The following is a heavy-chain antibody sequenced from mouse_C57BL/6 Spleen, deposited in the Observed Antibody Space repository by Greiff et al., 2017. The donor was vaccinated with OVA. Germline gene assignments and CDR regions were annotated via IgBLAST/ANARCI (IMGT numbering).Heavy chain of an antibody. D-gene: IGHD1-1*01. V-gene: IGHV1-72*01. CDR3: ARTLYGSSGYFDV. CDR1: GYTFTSYW. Sequence: QVQLQPGAELVKPGASVKLSCKASGYTFTSYWMHWVKQRPGRGLEWIGRIDPNSGGTKYNEKFKSKATLTVDKPSSTAYMQLSSLTSEDSAVYYCARTLYGSSGYFDVWGTGTTVTVSS. J-gene: IGHJ1*03. CDR2: IDPNSGGT.